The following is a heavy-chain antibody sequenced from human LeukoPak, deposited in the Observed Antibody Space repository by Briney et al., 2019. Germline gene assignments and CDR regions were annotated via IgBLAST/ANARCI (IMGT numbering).Heavy chain of an antibody. D-gene: IGHD2-21*02. CDR1: GFTFSSYA. CDR3: ARDQSVVVTSSNYGMDV. Sequence: GGSLRLSCAASGFTFSSYAMSWVRQAPGKGLEWVSAISGSGGSTYYADSVKGRFTISRDNSKNTLYLQMNSLRAEDTAVYYCARDQSVVVTSSNYGMDVWGQGTTVTVSS. J-gene: IGHJ6*02. V-gene: IGHV3-23*01. CDR2: ISGSGGST.